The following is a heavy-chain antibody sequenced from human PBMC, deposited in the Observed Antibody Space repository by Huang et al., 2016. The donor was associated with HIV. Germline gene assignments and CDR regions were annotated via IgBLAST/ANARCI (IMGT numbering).Heavy chain of an antibody. D-gene: IGHD6-13*01. CDR1: GFSFSDYA. Sequence: EVQLLESGGGLVQAGGSQRLSFAASGFSFSDYAMTWVRQAPWKGLEWVSAISGSATTYYRDSVKGRFTISRDNSKNTLFLQTNSLRVEDTAVYYCAKIISNWPLYYMDVWGKGTTVTVSS. CDR3: AKIISNWPLYYMDV. V-gene: IGHV3-23*01. J-gene: IGHJ6*03. CDR2: ISGSATT.